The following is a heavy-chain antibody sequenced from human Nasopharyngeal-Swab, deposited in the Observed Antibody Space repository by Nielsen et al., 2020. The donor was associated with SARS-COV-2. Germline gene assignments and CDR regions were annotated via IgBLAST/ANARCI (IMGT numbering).Heavy chain of an antibody. Sequence: ESLKISCAASGITFSRYWMSWVRQAPGKGLEWVANIKQDGSEKYYVDSVKGRFTISRDNAKNSLYLQMNSLRAEDTAVYYCAREEGSSWHYFDYWGQGTLVTVSS. D-gene: IGHD6-13*01. CDR3: AREEGSSWHYFDY. J-gene: IGHJ4*02. CDR2: IKQDGSEK. CDR1: GITFSRYW. V-gene: IGHV3-7*01.